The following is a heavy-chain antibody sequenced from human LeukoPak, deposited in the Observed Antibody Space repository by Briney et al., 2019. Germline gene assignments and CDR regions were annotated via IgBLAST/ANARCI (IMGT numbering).Heavy chain of an antibody. Sequence: PGGSLRLSCAASGFTFSNAWMSWVRQAPGKGLEWVGRIKSKTDGGTTDYAAPVKGRFTISRDDSKNTLYLQMNSLKTEDTAVYYCTTMGVASWALYAGPWLHAFDIWGQGTMVTVSS. J-gene: IGHJ3*02. D-gene: IGHD3-16*02. CDR2: IKSKTDGGTT. CDR1: GFTFSNAW. CDR3: TTMGVASWALYAGPWLHAFDI. V-gene: IGHV3-15*01.